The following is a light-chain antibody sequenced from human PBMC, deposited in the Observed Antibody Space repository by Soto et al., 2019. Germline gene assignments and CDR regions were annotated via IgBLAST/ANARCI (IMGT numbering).Light chain of an antibody. CDR3: SSYTSSITLV. CDR1: SSDVGGYNY. V-gene: IGLV2-14*03. J-gene: IGLJ2*01. Sequence: QSVLTQPASVSGSPGHSITISCTGTSSDVGGYNYVSWYQQHPGKAPKLMIYDVSNRPSGVSNRFSGSKSGNTASLSISGLQAEDEADYYCSSYTSSITLVFGGGTKLTVL. CDR2: DVS.